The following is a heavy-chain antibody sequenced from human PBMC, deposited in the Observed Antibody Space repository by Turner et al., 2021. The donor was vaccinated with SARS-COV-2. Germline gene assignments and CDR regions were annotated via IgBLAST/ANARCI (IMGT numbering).Heavy chain of an antibody. CDR3: AKFGDYDFWRGYDRVDLIYMDV. J-gene: IGHJ6*03. V-gene: IGHV3-23*01. CDR2: IRGSGGRT. Sequence: EVQLLASGGGLVQPGASLRLSCAAAGSTFSSYAMSWVRQAPGKGMEWVSAIRGSGGRTYYADSVKGRLTISRDNSKNTLDLKKNSLRVEDTAVYYWAKFGDYDFWRGYDRVDLIYMDVWGKGTTVTVSS. D-gene: IGHD3-3*01. CDR1: GSTFSSYA.